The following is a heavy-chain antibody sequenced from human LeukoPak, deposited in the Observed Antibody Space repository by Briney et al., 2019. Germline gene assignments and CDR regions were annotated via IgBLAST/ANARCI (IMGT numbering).Heavy chain of an antibody. J-gene: IGHJ4*02. D-gene: IGHD5-18*01. CDR1: GFTFSSYS. CDR3: ARDEGPKDTAMVWVDY. CDR2: ISSSSSTI. V-gene: IGHV3-48*04. Sequence: GGSLRLSCAASGFTFSSYSMNWVRQAPGKGLEWVSYISSSSSTIYYADSVKGRFTISRDNAKNSLYLQMNSLRAEDTAVYYCARDEGPKDTAMVWVDYWGQGTLVTVSS.